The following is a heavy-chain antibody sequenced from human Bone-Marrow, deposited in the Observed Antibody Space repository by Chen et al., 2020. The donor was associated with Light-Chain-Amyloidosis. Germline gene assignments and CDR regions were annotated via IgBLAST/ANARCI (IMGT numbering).Heavy chain of an antibody. CDR2: IRYDGSNK. J-gene: IGHJ4*02. CDR3: ARYSSVWLHFDY. V-gene: IGHV3-30*02. Sequence: QVQLVESGGGVVQPGGSLRLSCAASGFTFSSYDMHWVRQAPGKGLEWVAFIRYDGSNKYYADPVKGRFTISRDNSKNTLYLQMNSLRAEDTAVYYCARYSSVWLHFDYWGQGTLVTVSS. CDR1: GFTFSSYD. D-gene: IGHD6-19*01.